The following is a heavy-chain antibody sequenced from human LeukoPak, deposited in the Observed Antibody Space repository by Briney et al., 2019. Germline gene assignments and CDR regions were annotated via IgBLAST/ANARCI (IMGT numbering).Heavy chain of an antibody. D-gene: IGHD6-19*01. CDR2: ITWSGGTM. V-gene: IGHV3-9*01. CDR1: GFTFVDHA. Sequence: GRSLRLSCAASGFTFVDHAMHWVRQAPGKGLEWVSGITWSGGTMGYAGSVKGRFTISRDNTKNSLFLQMNSLRAEDTAVYYCARSSGWWSLDYWGQGTLVTVSS. J-gene: IGHJ4*02. CDR3: ARSSGWWSLDY.